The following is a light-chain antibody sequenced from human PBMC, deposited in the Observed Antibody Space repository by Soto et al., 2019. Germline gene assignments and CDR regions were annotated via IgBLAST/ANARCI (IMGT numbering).Light chain of an antibody. J-gene: IGLJ1*01. CDR3: SPYTSSSTLV. Sequence: QSALTQPASVSGSPGQSITISCTGTSSDVGGYNYVSWYQQHPGKAPKLMIYEVSNRPSGVSNRFSGSKSGNTASLTISGLQAEDEADYYFSPYTSSSTLVFGPGTKLTVL. CDR2: EVS. CDR1: SSDVGGYNY. V-gene: IGLV2-14*01.